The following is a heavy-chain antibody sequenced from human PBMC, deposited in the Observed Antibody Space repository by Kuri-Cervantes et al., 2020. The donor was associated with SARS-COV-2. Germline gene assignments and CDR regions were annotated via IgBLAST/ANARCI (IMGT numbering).Heavy chain of an antibody. CDR3: AKASDIVATISAFDY. Sequence: GGSLRLSCAASGFTFSSYAMSWVRQAPGKGLEWVSAISGSGGSTYYADSVKGRFTISRDNSKYTLYLQMNSLRAEDTAVYDCAKASDIVATISAFDYWGQGTLVTVSS. CDR1: GFTFSSYA. D-gene: IGHD5-12*01. J-gene: IGHJ4*02. V-gene: IGHV3-23*01. CDR2: ISGSGGST.